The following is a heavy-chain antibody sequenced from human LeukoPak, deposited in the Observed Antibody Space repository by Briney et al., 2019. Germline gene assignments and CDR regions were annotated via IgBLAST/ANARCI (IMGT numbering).Heavy chain of an antibody. CDR2: IWYDGSNK. V-gene: IGHV3-33*01. Sequence: GRSLRLSCAASEFTFSNHDMHWVRQAPGKGLEWVAVIWYDGSNKYYADSVKGRFTISRDNSKNTLYLQMNSLRAEDTAVYYCARGIAVAGTFWFDQWGQGTLVTVSS. CDR1: EFTFSNHD. D-gene: IGHD6-19*01. CDR3: ARGIAVAGTFWFDQ. J-gene: IGHJ5*02.